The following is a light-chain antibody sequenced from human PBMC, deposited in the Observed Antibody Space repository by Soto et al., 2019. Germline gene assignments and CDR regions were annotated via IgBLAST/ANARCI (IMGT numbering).Light chain of an antibody. V-gene: IGKV1-9*01. Sequence: DIQLTQSPSFLSASVGDRVTITCRASQGISSYLAWYQQKPGKAPKLLIYAASTLQSGVPSRFSGSGSGTDFTLTISSLQPEDFATYYCQQLNSYLTITFGQGTRLEIK. CDR3: QQLNSYLTIT. J-gene: IGKJ5*01. CDR2: AAS. CDR1: QGISSY.